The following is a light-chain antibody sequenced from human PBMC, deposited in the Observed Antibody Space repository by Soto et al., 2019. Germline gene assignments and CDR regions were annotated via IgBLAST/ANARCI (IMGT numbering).Light chain of an antibody. Sequence: QSVLTQPPSASGTPGQRVTISCSGSGSNIGSHALNWYQQLPGTAPKLLIYTNNQRPLGVPDRFSGSKSGTSASLAISGLQSEDEADYYCATWDDSLNGPVFGGGIKLTVL. V-gene: IGLV1-44*01. CDR1: GSNIGSHA. CDR3: ATWDDSLNGPV. CDR2: TNN. J-gene: IGLJ2*01.